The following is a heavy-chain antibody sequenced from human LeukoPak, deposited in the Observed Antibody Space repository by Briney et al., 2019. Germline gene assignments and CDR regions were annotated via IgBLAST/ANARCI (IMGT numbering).Heavy chain of an antibody. CDR2: INTDGSST. V-gene: IGHV3-74*01. J-gene: IGHJ5*02. CDR3: AREFRLAFDP. CDR1: GITFSSHW. Sequence: PGGSLRLSCVASGITFSSHWMHWVRQAPGKGLVWVSRINTDGSSTNYADSVKGRFTISRDNAKNTLYLQMNSLRAEDTAVYYCAREFRLAFDPWGQGNLVTVSS.